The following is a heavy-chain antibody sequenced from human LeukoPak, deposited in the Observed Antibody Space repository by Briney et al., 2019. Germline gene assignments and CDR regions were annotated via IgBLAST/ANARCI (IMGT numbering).Heavy chain of an antibody. Sequence: PGGSLRLSCAVSGFTFSDYYMSWIRQAPGKGLEWVSYISSGGSTISHADSVKGRFTISRDNAENSLYLQMNSLRAEDTAVYYCAKDDGGPPHYYYYYYMDVWGKGTTVTVSS. V-gene: IGHV3-11*01. J-gene: IGHJ6*03. CDR1: GFTFSDYY. CDR3: AKDDGGPPHYYYYYYMDV. D-gene: IGHD4-23*01. CDR2: ISSGGSTI.